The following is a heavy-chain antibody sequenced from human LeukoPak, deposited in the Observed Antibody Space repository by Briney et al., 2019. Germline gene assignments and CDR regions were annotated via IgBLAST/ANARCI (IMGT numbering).Heavy chain of an antibody. D-gene: IGHD1-26*01. J-gene: IGHJ4*02. CDR2: ITNEGSNK. Sequence: GMSLRLSCAASGFTFSSYGMHWVRQAPGKGREGVAVITNEGSNKYYGGSVKVRFTISRDNSKNTLYLEMNSLTAEDTAIYYCANEHSGRYSFAYWGQGPLVTVSS. CDR1: GFTFSSYG. CDR3: ANEHSGRYSFAY. V-gene: IGHV3-30*18.